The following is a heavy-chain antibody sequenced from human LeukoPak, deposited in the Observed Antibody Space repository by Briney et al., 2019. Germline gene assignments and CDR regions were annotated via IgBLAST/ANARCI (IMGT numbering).Heavy chain of an antibody. CDR2: IYPGDSDT. J-gene: IGHJ4*02. CDR3: ARRHYYYSSGYSDY. Sequence: GEPLKISCKGSGYSFTNYWIGWVRQMPGPGLDWMGIIYPGDSDTRDSPSFQGQVTRSADKSISTAYLQWNSRKASDTAMYYCARRHYYYSSGYSDYWGQGTLVTVSS. CDR1: GYSFTNYW. D-gene: IGHD3-22*01. V-gene: IGHV5-51*01.